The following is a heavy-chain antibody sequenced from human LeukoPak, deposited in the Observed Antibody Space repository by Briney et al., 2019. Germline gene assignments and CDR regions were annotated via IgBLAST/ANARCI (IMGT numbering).Heavy chain of an antibody. Sequence: PSETLSLTCAVYGGSFSGYYWIWIRQPLGKGLEWIGEINHSGSTNYSPSLKSRVTISVDTSKTQFSLKLSSVTAADTAVYYCARHLGRRSALGYGSESYSSYYYGMDVWGQGTTVTVSS. J-gene: IGHJ6*02. CDR1: GGSFSGYY. CDR3: ARHLGRRSALGYGSESYSSYYYGMDV. V-gene: IGHV4-34*01. D-gene: IGHD3-10*01. CDR2: INHSGST.